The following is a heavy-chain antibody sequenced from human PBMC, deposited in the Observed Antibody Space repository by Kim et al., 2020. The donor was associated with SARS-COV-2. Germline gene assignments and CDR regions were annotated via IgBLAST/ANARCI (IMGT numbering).Heavy chain of an antibody. CDR3: ARHLGLYSLDAFDI. D-gene: IGHD3-3*01. J-gene: IGHJ3*02. Sequence: SPSFQGQVTISADKSISTAYLQWSSLKASDTAMYYCARHLGLYSLDAFDIWGQGTMVTVSS. V-gene: IGHV5-51*01.